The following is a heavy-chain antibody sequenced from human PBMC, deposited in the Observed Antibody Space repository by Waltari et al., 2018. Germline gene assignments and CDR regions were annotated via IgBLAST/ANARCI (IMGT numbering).Heavy chain of an antibody. V-gene: IGHV4-4*07. CDR1: GGSISSYY. CDR3: ARTIVVVPAASNWFDP. Sequence: QVQLQESGPGLVKPSETLSLTCTVPGGSISSYYWSWIRQTAGKGLEWIGLFYTSGSTNYNPSLKSRVTMSVDTSKNQFSLKLSSVTAADTAVYYCARTIVVVPAASNWFDPWGQGTLVTVSS. CDR2: FYTSGST. D-gene: IGHD2-2*01. J-gene: IGHJ5*02.